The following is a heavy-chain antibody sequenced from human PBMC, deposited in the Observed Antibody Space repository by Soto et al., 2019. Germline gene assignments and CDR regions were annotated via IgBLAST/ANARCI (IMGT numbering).Heavy chain of an antibody. J-gene: IGHJ5*02. D-gene: IGHD3-10*01. Sequence: SETLSLTCAVSGYSISSGYYWGWIRQPPGKGLEWIGSIYHSGSTYYNPSLKSRVTISVDTSKNQFSLKLSSVTAADTAVYYCARAQGTPSWFDPWGQGTLVTVSS. CDR2: IYHSGST. CDR3: ARAQGTPSWFDP. V-gene: IGHV4-38-2*01. CDR1: GYSISSGYY.